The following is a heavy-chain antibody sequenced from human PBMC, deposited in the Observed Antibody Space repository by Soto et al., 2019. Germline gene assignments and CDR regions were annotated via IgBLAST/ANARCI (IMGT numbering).Heavy chain of an antibody. V-gene: IGHV4-30-4*01. J-gene: IGHJ5*02. CDR2: IYYSGST. CDR3: ARGMTTVTTCWFDP. Sequence: QVQLQESGPGLVKPSQTLSLTCTVSGGSISSGDYYWSWIRQPPGNGLEWIGYIYYSGSTYYNPSLKSRVTISVETSKNQFSLKLSSVTAADTAVYYCARGMTTVTTCWFDPWGQGTLVTVSS. D-gene: IGHD4-4*01. CDR1: GGSISSGDYY.